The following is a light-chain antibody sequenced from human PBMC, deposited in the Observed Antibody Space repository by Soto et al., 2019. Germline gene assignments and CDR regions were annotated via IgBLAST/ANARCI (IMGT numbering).Light chain of an antibody. Sequence: QSALAQPASVSGSPGQSITISCTGTSSDVGKYNFVSWYRQHPGKVPKLIIYQVDKRPSGISNRFSGSKSGNTASLTISGLQAEDEAEYFCCSFAGTSTIFGGGTKVT. CDR2: QVD. V-gene: IGLV2-23*02. CDR3: CSFAGTSTI. CDR1: SSDVGKYNF. J-gene: IGLJ2*01.